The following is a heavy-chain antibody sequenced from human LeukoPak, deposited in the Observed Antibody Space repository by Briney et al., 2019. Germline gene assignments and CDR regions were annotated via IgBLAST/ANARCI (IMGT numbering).Heavy chain of an antibody. CDR1: GGTFSSYA. Sequence: SVKVSCKASGGTFSSYAISWVRQAPGQGLEWMGGIIPIFGTANYAQKFQGRVTITADESTSTAYMELSSLRSEDTAVYYCAREKKGSSWTPREPSNRFDPWGQGTLVTVSS. V-gene: IGHV1-69*13. CDR2: IIPIFGTA. D-gene: IGHD6-13*01. J-gene: IGHJ5*02. CDR3: AREKKGSSWTPREPSNRFDP.